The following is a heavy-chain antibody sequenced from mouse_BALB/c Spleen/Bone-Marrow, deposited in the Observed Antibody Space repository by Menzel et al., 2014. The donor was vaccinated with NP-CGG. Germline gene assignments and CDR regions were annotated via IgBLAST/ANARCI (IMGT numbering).Heavy chain of an antibody. Sequence: EVKLMESGGDLVKPGGSLKLSCAASGFTFNNYGMSWVRQTPDKRLEWVATISSGGSYTYYPDTVKGRFTISRDNAKNTLYLQMGSLRSEDTAMYYCARQITSDFDYWGQGTALTVS. CDR1: GFTFNNYG. J-gene: IGHJ2*01. CDR3: ARQITSDFDY. CDR2: ISSGGSYT. V-gene: IGHV5-6*01. D-gene: IGHD1-1*01.